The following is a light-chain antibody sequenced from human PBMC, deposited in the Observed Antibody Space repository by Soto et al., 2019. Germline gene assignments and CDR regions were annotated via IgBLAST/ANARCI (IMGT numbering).Light chain of an antibody. J-gene: IGKJ2*01. CDR2: GAS. V-gene: IGKV3-15*01. CDR3: QQYGDWPPET. CDR1: QSVSGN. Sequence: EVVLTQSPATLSVSPGDRATLSCRASQSVSGNLAWYQQKPGQAPRLLIYGASTRATGVPARFSGSGSATEFTLSISSLQSEDVAVYYCQQYGDWPPETFGQGTKLEI.